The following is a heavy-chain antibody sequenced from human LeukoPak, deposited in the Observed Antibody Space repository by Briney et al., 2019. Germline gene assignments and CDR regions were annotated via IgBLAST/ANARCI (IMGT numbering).Heavy chain of an antibody. Sequence: SQTLSLTCTVSGGSISSGSYYWSWIRQPAGKGLEWIGRIYTSGSTNYNPSLKSRVTISVDTSKNQFSLKLSSVTAADTAVYYCAGDSYYYDSSGYRDYWGQGTLVTVSS. CDR1: GGSISSGSYY. CDR2: IYTSGST. D-gene: IGHD3-22*01. V-gene: IGHV4-61*02. J-gene: IGHJ4*02. CDR3: AGDSYYYDSSGYRDY.